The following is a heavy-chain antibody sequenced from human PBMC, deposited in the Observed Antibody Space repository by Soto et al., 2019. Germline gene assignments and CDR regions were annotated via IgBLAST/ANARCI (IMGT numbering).Heavy chain of an antibody. CDR2: IYSGGNT. CDR1: GFTVSSHY. J-gene: IGHJ1*01. V-gene: IGHV3-66*01. CDR3: ARGTDYGDSYFQH. D-gene: IGHD4-17*01. Sequence: EVQLVESGGGLVQPGGSLRLSCAASGFTVSSHYMNWVRQAPGKGLKWVSVIYSGGNTYYADSVKGRFTISRDNSKNTLFLQMNSLRAEDTAVYYCARGTDYGDSYFQHWGQGTLVTVSS.